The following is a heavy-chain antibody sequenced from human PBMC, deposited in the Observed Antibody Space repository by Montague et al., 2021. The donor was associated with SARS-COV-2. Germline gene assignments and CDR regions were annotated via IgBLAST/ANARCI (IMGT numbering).Heavy chain of an antibody. CDR1: GGSINYYY. D-gene: IGHD6-13*01. CDR3: ARGDHPKSASWYFFDT. J-gene: IGHJ4*02. CDR2: IYSSGNA. V-gene: IGHV4-4*07. Sequence: SETLSLTCTVSGGSINYYYWHWLRQSAAKGLEWIGRIYSSGNATYSPSLKSRVTMSVDTSQNQFSLKLDSLTAADTAVYYCARGDHPKSASWYFFDTWGQGALVTVSS.